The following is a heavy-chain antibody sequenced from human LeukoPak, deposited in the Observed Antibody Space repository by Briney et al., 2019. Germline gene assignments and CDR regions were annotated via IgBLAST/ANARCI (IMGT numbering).Heavy chain of an antibody. CDR1: GFTFSSYW. CDR3: ARERGFYYYGMDV. Sequence: GGSLRLSCAASGFTFSSYWMSWVRQAPGKGLEWVANIKQDGSEKYYVDSVKGRFTISRDNAKNSLYLQMNSLRAEDTAVYYCARERGFYYYGMDVWGQGTTVTVSS. V-gene: IGHV3-7*01. J-gene: IGHJ6*02. D-gene: IGHD3-10*01. CDR2: IKQDGSEK.